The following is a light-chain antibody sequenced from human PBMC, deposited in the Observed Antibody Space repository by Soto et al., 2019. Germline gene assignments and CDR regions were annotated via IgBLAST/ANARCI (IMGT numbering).Light chain of an antibody. CDR3: QHYNSYSEA. CDR1: QGISNE. V-gene: IGKV1-6*01. Sequence: IQMTQSPSSLSASVGDIVAVTFLASQGISNELGWYQQRPGKAPKVLIYGASNLQSGVPSRFSGSASGTDFTLTISSLQPDDFATYYCQHYNSYSEAFGQGTKVDIK. J-gene: IGKJ1*01. CDR2: GAS.